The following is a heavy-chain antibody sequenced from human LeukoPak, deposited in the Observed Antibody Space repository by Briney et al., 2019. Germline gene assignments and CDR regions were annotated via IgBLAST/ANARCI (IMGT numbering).Heavy chain of an antibody. Sequence: GGSLRLSCAASGFTFSSYEMNWVRQAPGKGLEWVSYISSSGSTIYYADSVKGQFTISRDNAKNSLYLQVNSLRAEDTAVYYCARACSGGSCYSRGRSFDYWGQGTLVTVSS. CDR3: ARACSGGSCYSRGRSFDY. J-gene: IGHJ4*02. V-gene: IGHV3-48*03. CDR1: GFTFSSYE. CDR2: ISSSGSTI. D-gene: IGHD2-15*01.